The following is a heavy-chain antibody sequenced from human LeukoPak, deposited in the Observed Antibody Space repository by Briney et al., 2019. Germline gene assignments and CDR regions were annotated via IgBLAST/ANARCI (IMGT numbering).Heavy chain of an antibody. CDR2: IYYSGST. V-gene: IGHV4-59*12. Sequence: SETLSLTCTVSGGSISSYYWSWIRQPPGKGLEWIGYIYYSGSTYYNPSLKSRVTISVDTSKNQFSLKLSSVTAADTAVYYCAREPLVPANWFDPWGQGTLVTVSS. D-gene: IGHD2-2*01. CDR3: AREPLVPANWFDP. CDR1: GGSISSYY. J-gene: IGHJ5*02.